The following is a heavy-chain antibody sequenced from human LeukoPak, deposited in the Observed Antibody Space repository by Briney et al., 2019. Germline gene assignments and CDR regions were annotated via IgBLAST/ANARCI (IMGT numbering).Heavy chain of an antibody. V-gene: IGHV3-30*18. CDR2: ISYDGGNK. Sequence: GGSLRLSCAASGFTFSDYGMHWVRQAPGKGLEWVALISYDGGNKFYADSVRDRFTISRDNSKNTLFLQMNSLRAEDTAVYYCVKDLYGSGSSAFDYWGQGTLVTVSS. CDR3: VKDLYGSGSSAFDY. J-gene: IGHJ4*02. D-gene: IGHD3-10*01. CDR1: GFTFSDYG.